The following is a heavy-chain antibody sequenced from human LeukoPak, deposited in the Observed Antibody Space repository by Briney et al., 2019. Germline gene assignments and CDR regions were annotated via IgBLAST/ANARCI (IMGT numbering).Heavy chain of an antibody. Sequence: ASVKVSCKASGFTFTSSAMQWVRQARGQRLEWIGWIVVGSGNTNYAQKFQERVTITRDMSTSTAYMELSSLRSEDTAVYYCAADPRDMITFGGVIAPELDAFDIWGQGTMVTVSS. CDR1: GFTFTSSA. V-gene: IGHV1-58*02. CDR2: IVVGSGNT. D-gene: IGHD3-16*02. CDR3: AADPRDMITFGGVIAPELDAFDI. J-gene: IGHJ3*02.